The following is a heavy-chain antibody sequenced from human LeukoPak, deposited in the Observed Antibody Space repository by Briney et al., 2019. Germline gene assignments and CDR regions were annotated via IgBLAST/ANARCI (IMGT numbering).Heavy chain of an antibody. V-gene: IGHV3-30*03. Sequence: GRSLRLSCAASGFTFSSNAMHWVRQAPGKGLEWVASISSDGSSKYYADSVKGRFTISRDNSKNTLYLQMNSLRAEDTAVYYCARIMTTVTTVEYWGQGILVTVSS. CDR3: ARIMTTVTTVEY. CDR2: ISSDGSSK. CDR1: GFTFSSNA. D-gene: IGHD4-17*01. J-gene: IGHJ4*02.